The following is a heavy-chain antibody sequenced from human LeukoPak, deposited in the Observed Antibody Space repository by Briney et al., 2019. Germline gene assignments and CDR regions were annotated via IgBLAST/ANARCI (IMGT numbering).Heavy chain of an antibody. Sequence: GASVKVSCKASGYTFTGYYMHWVRQAPGQGLEWMGWINPNSGGTNYAQKFQGWVTMTTDTSTSTAYMELRSLRSDDTAVYYCARYENPVVPAARAGFDPWGQGTLVTVSS. D-gene: IGHD2-2*01. CDR1: GYTFTGYY. J-gene: IGHJ5*02. V-gene: IGHV1-2*04. CDR2: INPNSGGT. CDR3: ARYENPVVPAARAGFDP.